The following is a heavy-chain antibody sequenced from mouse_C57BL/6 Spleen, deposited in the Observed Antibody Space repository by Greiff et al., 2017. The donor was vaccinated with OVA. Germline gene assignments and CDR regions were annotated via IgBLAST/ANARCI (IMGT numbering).Heavy chain of an antibody. CDR1: GFNIKDDY. CDR2: IDPENGDT. J-gene: IGHJ3*01. Sequence: VQLQQSGAELVRPGASVKLSCTASGFNIKDDYMHWVKQRPEQGLEWIGWIDPENGDTEYASKFQGKATITADTSSNTAYLQLSSLTSEDTAVYYCTGLYYGSSWFAYWGKGTLVTVSA. D-gene: IGHD1-1*01. CDR3: TGLYYGSSWFAY. V-gene: IGHV14-4*01.